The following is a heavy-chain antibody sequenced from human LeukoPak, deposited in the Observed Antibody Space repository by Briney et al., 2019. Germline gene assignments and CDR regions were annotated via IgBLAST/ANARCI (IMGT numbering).Heavy chain of an antibody. J-gene: IGHJ5*02. D-gene: IGHD1-1*01. CDR2: IKPDGSEK. CDR1: GFSFSSYW. V-gene: IGHV3-7*03. Sequence: PGGSLGLSCAASGFSFSSYWMAWVRQAPGKGLEWVANIKPDGSEKKYADSVKGRFTISRDNGKNSVYLQMNSLRAEDTAVYYCVRGWQQLGSWGRGTLVTVSS. CDR3: VRGWQQLGS.